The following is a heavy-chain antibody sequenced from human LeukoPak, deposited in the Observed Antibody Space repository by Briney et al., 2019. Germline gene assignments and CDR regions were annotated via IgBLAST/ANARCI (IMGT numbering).Heavy chain of an antibody. CDR3: ARVLVDYYDSSGPDY. D-gene: IGHD3-22*01. CDR2: INPNSGGT. J-gene: IGHJ4*02. Sequence: ASVKVSCKASGYTLTDYYMHWVRQAPGQGLEWMGRINPNSGGTNYAQKFQGRVTMTRDTSISTVYMELSSLRSEDTAVYYCARVLVDYYDSSGPDYWGQGTLVTVSS. CDR1: GYTLTDYY. V-gene: IGHV1-2*06.